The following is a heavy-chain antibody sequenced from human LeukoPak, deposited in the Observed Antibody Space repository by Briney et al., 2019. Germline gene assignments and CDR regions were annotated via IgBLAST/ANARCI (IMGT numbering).Heavy chain of an antibody. V-gene: IGHV1-46*01. CDR3: ARETSDYYDSSGSDAFDI. CDR2: INPSGGST. D-gene: IGHD3-22*01. Sequence: GASVKVSCKASGGTFRKYAISWVRQAPGQGLEWMGIINPSGGSTSYAQKSQGRVTMTRDMSTSTVYMELSSLRSEDTAVYYCARETSDYYDSSGSDAFDIWGQGTMVTVSS. J-gene: IGHJ3*02. CDR1: GGTFRKYA.